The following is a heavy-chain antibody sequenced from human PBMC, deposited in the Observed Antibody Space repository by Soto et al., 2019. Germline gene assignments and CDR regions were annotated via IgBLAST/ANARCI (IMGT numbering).Heavy chain of an antibody. V-gene: IGHV3-7*01. J-gene: IGHJ4*02. CDR1: GFRFRAYW. CDR3: ARVTTMGGY. D-gene: IGHD4-17*01. CDR2: IKQDGSEK. Sequence: EVQLVESGGGLVQPGGSLRLSCAASGFRFRAYWMYWVRQPPGKGLEWVANIKQDGSEKYYVDSVKGRFTISRDNARKSLLLQMDSLRAEDTAVYFCARVTTMGGYWGQGTLVTVSS.